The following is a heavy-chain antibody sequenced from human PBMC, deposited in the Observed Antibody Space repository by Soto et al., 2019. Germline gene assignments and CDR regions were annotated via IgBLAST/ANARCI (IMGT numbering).Heavy chain of an antibody. CDR2: ISAYNGNT. CDR1: GYTFTSYG. J-gene: IGHJ6*02. V-gene: IGHV1-18*01. CDR3: ARGATSYSSSWYEASYYYYCMDV. D-gene: IGHD6-13*01. Sequence: GASVKVSCKASGYTFTSYGISWVRQASGQGLEGMGWISAYNGNTNYAQKLQGRVTMTTDTSTSTAYMELRSLRSDDTAVYYCARGATSYSSSWYEASYYYYCMDVWGQGTTVTISS.